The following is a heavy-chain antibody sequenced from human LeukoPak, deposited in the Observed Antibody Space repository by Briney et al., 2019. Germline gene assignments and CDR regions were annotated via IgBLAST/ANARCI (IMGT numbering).Heavy chain of an antibody. CDR3: ARVVGYSGYGLDYYYYYMDV. J-gene: IGHJ6*03. V-gene: IGHV1-69*06. CDR2: IIPIFGTA. D-gene: IGHD5-12*01. Sequence: SVKVSCKASGYTFTSYDINWVRQATGQGLEWMGGIIPIFGTANYAQKFQGRVTITADKSTSTAYMELSSLRSEDTAVYYCARVVGYSGYGLDYYYYYMDVWGKGTTVTVSS. CDR1: GYTFTSYD.